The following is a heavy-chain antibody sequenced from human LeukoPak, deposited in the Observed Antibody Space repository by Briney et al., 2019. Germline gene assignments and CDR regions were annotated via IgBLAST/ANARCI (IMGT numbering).Heavy chain of an antibody. Sequence: PSETLSLTCTVSGYSISSGYYWGWIRQPPGKGLEWIGSIYHSGSTYYNPSLKSRVTIPVDTSKNQFSLKLSSVTAADTAVYYCARGRGYSYGDYYYYYYMDVWGKGTTVTVSS. J-gene: IGHJ6*03. D-gene: IGHD5-18*01. CDR2: IYHSGST. CDR1: GYSISSGYY. CDR3: ARGRGYSYGDYYYYYYMDV. V-gene: IGHV4-38-2*02.